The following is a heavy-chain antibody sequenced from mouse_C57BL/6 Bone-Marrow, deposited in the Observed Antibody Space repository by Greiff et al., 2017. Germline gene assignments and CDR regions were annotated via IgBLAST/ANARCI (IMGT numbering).Heavy chain of an antibody. CDR1: GYTFTSYW. CDR3: ARSRWLLPYYVDY. Sequence: QVHVKQPGAELVKPGASVKLSCKASGYTFTSYWMHWVKQRPGRGLAWIGRIDPNSGGTKYNEKFKSKATLTVDKPSSTAYMQRSSLTSEDSAVYYCARSRWLLPYYVDYWGQGATLTVSS. V-gene: IGHV1-72*01. D-gene: IGHD2-3*01. CDR2: IDPNSGGT. J-gene: IGHJ2*01.